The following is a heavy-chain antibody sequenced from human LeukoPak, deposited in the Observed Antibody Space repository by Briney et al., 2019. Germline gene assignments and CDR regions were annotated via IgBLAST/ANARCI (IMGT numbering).Heavy chain of an antibody. CDR3: ARRLVAAATRVFDY. J-gene: IGHJ4*02. Sequence: GGSLRLSCAASGFTFSTYCMSWVRQAPGKGLEWVSGIGISGVTTYYADSVKGRFTISRDNSKNTLYLQMNSLRAEDTAVYYCARRLVAAATRVFDYWGQGTLVTVSS. D-gene: IGHD2-15*01. V-gene: IGHV3-23*01. CDR2: IGISGVTT. CDR1: GFTFSTYC.